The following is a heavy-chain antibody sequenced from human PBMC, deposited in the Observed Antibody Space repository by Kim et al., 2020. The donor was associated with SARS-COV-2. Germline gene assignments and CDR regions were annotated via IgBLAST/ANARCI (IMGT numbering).Heavy chain of an antibody. D-gene: IGHD2-2*01. CDR3: ARWTSTSYY. J-gene: IGHJ4*02. V-gene: IGHV3-7*01. Sequence: GGSLRLSCAASGFSLGDYWMNWVRQAPGKGLEWVANIKQDGTDKHYEDSVKGRFTISRDNAKNSLYLQMNSLRAEDTAVYYCARWTSTSYYWGQGTLVTV. CDR2: IKQDGTDK. CDR1: GFSLGDYW.